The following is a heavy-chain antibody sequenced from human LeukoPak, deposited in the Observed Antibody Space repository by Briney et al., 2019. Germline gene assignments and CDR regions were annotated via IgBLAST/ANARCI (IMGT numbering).Heavy chain of an antibody. J-gene: IGHJ3*02. Sequence: PGGSLRLSCAASGFTFSNAWMSWVRQAPGKGLEWVGRIKSKTDGGTTDYAAPVKGRFTISRDDSKNTLYLQMNSLKTEDTAVYYCARDYTVVKAFDIWGQGTMVTVSS. CDR1: GFTFSNAW. D-gene: IGHD4-23*01. CDR2: IKSKTDGGTT. CDR3: ARDYTVVKAFDI. V-gene: IGHV3-15*01.